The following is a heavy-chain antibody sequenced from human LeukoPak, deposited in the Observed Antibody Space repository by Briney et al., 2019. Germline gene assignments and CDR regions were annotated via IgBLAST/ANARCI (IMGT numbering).Heavy chain of an antibody. CDR2: IYDSGST. D-gene: IGHD2-2*01. Sequence: ETLSLTCTVSGGSISSHYWSWVRQPPGKGLEWIGYIYDSGSTNYNPSLKSRVTISVDTSKNQFSLKLSSVTAADTAVYYCARLVAYCSSTSCSDYWGQGTLVTVSS. V-gene: IGHV4-59*11. CDR3: ARLVAYCSSTSCSDY. CDR1: GGSISSHY. J-gene: IGHJ4*02.